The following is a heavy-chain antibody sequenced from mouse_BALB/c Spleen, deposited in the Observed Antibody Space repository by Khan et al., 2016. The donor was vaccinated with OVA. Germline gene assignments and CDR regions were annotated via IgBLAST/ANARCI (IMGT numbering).Heavy chain of an antibody. CDR1: GHTFTNFG. CDR2: INTYTGEP. D-gene: IGHD2-10*01. Sequence: QIQLVQSGPELKKPGETVKISCKASGHTFTNFGMNWVKQAPGKGLKWMGWINTYTGEPTYADDFNGRFAFSLEASASTAYLQINNLTNEDTATYICARPPYCSYAMDNWSQGTSVTVSS. V-gene: IGHV9-3-1*01. CDR3: ARPPYCSYAMDN. J-gene: IGHJ4*01.